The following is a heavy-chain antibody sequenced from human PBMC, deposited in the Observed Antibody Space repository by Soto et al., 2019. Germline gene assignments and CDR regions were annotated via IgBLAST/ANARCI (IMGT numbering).Heavy chain of an antibody. CDR1: GFTFSGSS. CDR2: IRDKVHSYAT. CDR3: ISHSPEDMKRT. J-gene: IGHJ4*02. D-gene: IGHD2-15*01. V-gene: IGHV3-73*01. Sequence: GGSLRLSCAASGFTFSGSSVHWVRQASGKGLEWVGRIRDKVHSYATAYAASVRGRFTISRDDSKNTTFLQMKSLNTEDTAVYYCISHSPEDMKRTWGQGTLVTVSS.